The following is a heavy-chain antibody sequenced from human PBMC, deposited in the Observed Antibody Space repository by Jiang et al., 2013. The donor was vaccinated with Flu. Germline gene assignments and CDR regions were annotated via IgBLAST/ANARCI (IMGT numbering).Heavy chain of an antibody. V-gene: IGHV3-21*01. D-gene: IGHD3-22*01. Sequence: VQLVESGGGLVKPGGSLRLSCAASGFTFSRYTMNWVRQAPGRGLEWVSSIFTSGHIYYDDSVKGRFTISRDNTKNSLYLQMNNVRAEDTAVYFCARERNYYDSSGYFFAVDIWGQGTMVTVSS. CDR2: IFTSGHI. J-gene: IGHJ3*02. CDR3: ARERNYYDSSGYFFAVDI. CDR1: GFTFSRYT.